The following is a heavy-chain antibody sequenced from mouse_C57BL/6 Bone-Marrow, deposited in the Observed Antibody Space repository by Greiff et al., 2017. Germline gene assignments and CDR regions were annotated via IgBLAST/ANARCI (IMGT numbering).Heavy chain of an antibody. CDR3: ASGGY. J-gene: IGHJ2*01. CDR2: IDPSDSYT. CDR1: GYTFTSYW. V-gene: IGHV1-59*01. Sequence: QVQLQQPGAELVRPGTSVKLSCKASGYTFTSYWMHWVKQRPGQGLEWIGVIDPSDSYTNYNQKFKGKATLTVDTSSSPAYMQLSSLTSEDSAVYYCASGGYWGQGTTRTVSS.